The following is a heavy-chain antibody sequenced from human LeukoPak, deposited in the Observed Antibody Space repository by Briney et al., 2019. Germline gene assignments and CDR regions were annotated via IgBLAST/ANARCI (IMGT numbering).Heavy chain of an antibody. CDR2: ISGDGGST. D-gene: IGHD5-12*01. Sequence: PGGSLRLSCAASGFTFDDYAMHWVRQAPGKDLEWVSLISGDGGSTYYADSVKGRFTISRDNSKNSLYLQMNSLRTEDTALYYCAKDIKSHRVATISLAYWGQGTLVTVSS. V-gene: IGHV3-43*02. J-gene: IGHJ4*02. CDR3: AKDIKSHRVATISLAY. CDR1: GFTFDDYA.